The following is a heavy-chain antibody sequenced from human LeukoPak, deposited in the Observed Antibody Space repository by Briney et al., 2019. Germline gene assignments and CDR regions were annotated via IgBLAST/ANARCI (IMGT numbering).Heavy chain of an antibody. CDR1: GFTFGDYA. J-gene: IGHJ4*02. V-gene: IGHV3-74*01. CDR3: AREGMALVNFDY. CDR2: INSDGSNT. Sequence: PGRSLRLSCTTSGFTFGDYAVSWFRQAPGKGLVWVSRINSDGSNTKYADSVKGRFTISRDNAKNTLYLQMNSLRGEDTAVYYRAREGMALVNFDYWGQGTLVTVSS. D-gene: IGHD4-23*01.